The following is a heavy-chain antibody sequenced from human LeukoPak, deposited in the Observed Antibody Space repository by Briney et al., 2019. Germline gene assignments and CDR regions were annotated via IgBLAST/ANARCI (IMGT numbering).Heavy chain of an antibody. J-gene: IGHJ4*02. V-gene: IGHV4-34*01. CDR1: GGSFSGYY. Sequence: SETLSLTCVVYGGSFSGYYWSWIRQSPGKGLEWIGEINHRGSTNYNPSLKRRVTISLDTSKNQFSLKLSSVTAADTAVYYCARGITGITATGSEWGQGTLVTVSS. D-gene: IGHD6-13*01. CDR2: INHRGST. CDR3: ARGITGITATGSE.